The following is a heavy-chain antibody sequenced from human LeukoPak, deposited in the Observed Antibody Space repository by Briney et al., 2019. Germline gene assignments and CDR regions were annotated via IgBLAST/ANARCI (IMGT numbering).Heavy chain of an antibody. CDR3: PTDLPEGLDY. Sequence: PGESLRLSCAAPGFTFKSAWMNWVRQAPGKGLEWVGRIKSKTDGGTTDYAAPVKGRFTISRDDSKNTLYLQMNSLKTEDTAVYYCPTDLPEGLDYWGQGTLVTVSS. CDR1: GFTFKSAW. J-gene: IGHJ4*02. V-gene: IGHV3-15*07. CDR2: IKSKTDGGTT.